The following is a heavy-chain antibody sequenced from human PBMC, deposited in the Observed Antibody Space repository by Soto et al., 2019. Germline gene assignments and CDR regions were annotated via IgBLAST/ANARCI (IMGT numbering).Heavy chain of an antibody. CDR2: ISYDGSLQ. CDR1: GFAFSSYG. V-gene: IGHV3-30*03. Sequence: QAQLVESGGGVVQPGRSLRLSCAASGFAFSSYGMHWVRQAPGTGLEWVAVISYDGSLQYYADSVKGRFTISRDNSKXXXXXXXXXXXXXXXXXXXXXXXXXXXXASVPYSWGQGTLVSVSS. CDR3: XXXXXXXXASVPYS. J-gene: IGHJ4*02.